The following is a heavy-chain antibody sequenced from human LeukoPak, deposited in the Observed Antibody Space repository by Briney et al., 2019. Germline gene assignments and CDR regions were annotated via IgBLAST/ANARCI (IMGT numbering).Heavy chain of an antibody. Sequence: AGGSLRLSCAASGFTFSSYAMSWVRQAPGKGLEWVSAISGSGGSTYYADSVKGRFTISRDNSKNTLYLQMNSLRAEDTAVYYCAKEIDLYYYYGMDVWGQGTTVIVSS. V-gene: IGHV3-23*01. CDR1: GFTFSSYA. CDR2: ISGSGGST. CDR3: AKEIDLYYYYGMDV. J-gene: IGHJ6*02. D-gene: IGHD3-22*01.